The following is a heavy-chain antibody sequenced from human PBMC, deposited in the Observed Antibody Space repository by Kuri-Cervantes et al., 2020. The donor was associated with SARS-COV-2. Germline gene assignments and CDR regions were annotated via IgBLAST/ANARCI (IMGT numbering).Heavy chain of an antibody. V-gene: IGHV4-59*08. CDR1: GGSIRSYY. J-gene: IGHJ6*02. Sequence: GSLRLSCTVSGGSIRSYYWSWIRQPPGKGLEWMGYIYYTGSTNYNPSLMSRVTISVDTSKNQFSLKLNSVTAADTAVYYCARLNLYYYYYGMDVWGQGTTVTVSS. CDR2: IYYTGST. CDR3: ARLNLYYYYYGMDV.